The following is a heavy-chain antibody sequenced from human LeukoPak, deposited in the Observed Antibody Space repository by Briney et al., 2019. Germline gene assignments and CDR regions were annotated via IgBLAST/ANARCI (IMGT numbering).Heavy chain of an antibody. CDR1: GDSLSSHY. D-gene: IGHD6-19*01. CDR3: ARNVGWYSHDS. CDR2: IYGSGST. J-gene: IGHJ4*02. V-gene: IGHV4-59*08. Sequence: SDTLSLTCTVSGDSLSSHYWSWIRQPPGKGLEWVGYIYGSGSTHYDPSLRSRVTISEDTSKNQFSLKLTSVTAADTAVYYCARNVGWYSHDSWGQGTLVTVSS.